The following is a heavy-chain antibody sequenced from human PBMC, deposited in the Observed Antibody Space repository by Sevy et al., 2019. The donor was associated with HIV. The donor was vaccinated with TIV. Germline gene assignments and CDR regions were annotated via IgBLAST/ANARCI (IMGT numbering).Heavy chain of an antibody. D-gene: IGHD2-8*01. CDR2: FSFGCGRI. CDR3: AREGCTQPHDY. CDR1: GFTFVKYS. V-gene: IGHV3-23*01. J-gene: IGHJ4*02. Sequence: GGSLRLSCAASGFTFVKYSMSWVRQAPGKGLEWVSTFSFGCGRINYADSVKGRFTISGDDSKNTLFLQMNSLRAEDTATYFCAREGCTQPHDYWGQGTLVTVSS.